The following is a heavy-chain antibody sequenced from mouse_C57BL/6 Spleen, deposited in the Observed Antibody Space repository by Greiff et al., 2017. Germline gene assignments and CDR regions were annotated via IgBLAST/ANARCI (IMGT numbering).Heavy chain of an antibody. CDR2: ISYDGSN. CDR3: AREQVIDYAGFAY. CDR1: GYSIPSGYY. V-gene: IGHV3-6*01. J-gene: IGHJ3*01. Sequence: ESGPGLVKPSQSLSLTCSVTGYSIPSGYYWNWIRQFPGNKLEWMGYISYDGSNNYNPSLKNRISITRDKSKNQFFLKLNSVTTEDTATYYCAREQVIDYAGFAYWGQGTLVTVSA. D-gene: IGHD2-4*01.